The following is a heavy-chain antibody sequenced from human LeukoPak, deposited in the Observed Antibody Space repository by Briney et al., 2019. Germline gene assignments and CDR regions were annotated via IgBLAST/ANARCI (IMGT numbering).Heavy chain of an antibody. Sequence: PSETLSLTCTVSGGSISSHYWTWIRQPPGKGLEWIGYIYSSGITNYNPSFTSRLTISVDTSSNQFSLDLRSMTAADTAVYYCARHLSSSWNFDYWGRGTLVTVSS. CDR3: ARHLSSSWNFDY. CDR2: IYSSGIT. V-gene: IGHV4-59*08. D-gene: IGHD6-13*01. J-gene: IGHJ4*02. CDR1: GGSISSHY.